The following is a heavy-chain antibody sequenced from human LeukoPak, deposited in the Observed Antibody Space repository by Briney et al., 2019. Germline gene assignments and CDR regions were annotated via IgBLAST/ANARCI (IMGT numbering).Heavy chain of an antibody. CDR2: IYYSGST. V-gene: IGHV4-59*01. D-gene: IGHD6-6*01. Sequence: PSETLSLTCTVSGGSISSYYWSWIRQPPGKGLEWIGYIYYSGSTNYNPSLKSRVTISVDTSKNQFSLKLSSVTAADTAVYYCAREREDSSSYHYYYYMDVWGKGTTVTVSS. CDR1: GGSISSYY. CDR3: AREREDSSSYHYYYYMDV. J-gene: IGHJ6*03.